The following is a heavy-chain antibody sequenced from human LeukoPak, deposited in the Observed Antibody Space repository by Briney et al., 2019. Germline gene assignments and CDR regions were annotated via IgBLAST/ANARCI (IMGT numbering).Heavy chain of an antibody. D-gene: IGHD6-13*01. CDR1: GYTFTSYG. CDR3: ARDRSSSWYSGPYFDY. CDR2: ISAYNGNT. Sequence: ASVKVSCKASGYTFTSYGISWVRQAPGQGLEWMGWISAYNGNTNYAQKLQGRVTMTTDTSTSTAYMELSSLRSEDTAVYYCARDRSSSWYSGPYFDYWGQGTLVTVSS. J-gene: IGHJ4*02. V-gene: IGHV1-18*01.